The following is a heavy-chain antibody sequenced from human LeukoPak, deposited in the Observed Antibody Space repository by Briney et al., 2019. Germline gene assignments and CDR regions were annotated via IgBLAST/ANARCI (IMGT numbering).Heavy chain of an antibody. CDR1: GFTFSGSA. Sequence: GGSLRLSCAASGFTFSGSAMHWVRQASGKGLEWVGRIRSKANSYATAYAASVKGRFTISRDDSKNTAYLQMNGLKTEDTAVYYCTRLPNYGDNWFDPWGQGTLVTVSS. V-gene: IGHV3-73*01. CDR3: TRLPNYGDNWFDP. D-gene: IGHD3-16*01. J-gene: IGHJ5*02. CDR2: IRSKANSYAT.